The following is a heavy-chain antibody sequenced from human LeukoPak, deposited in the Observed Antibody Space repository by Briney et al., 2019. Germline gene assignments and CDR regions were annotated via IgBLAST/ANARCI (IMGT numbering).Heavy chain of an antibody. V-gene: IGHV4-34*01. D-gene: IGHD2-21*01. Sequence: SETLSLTCVVSGVPFNGYDWSWIRQSPVKGLEWIGEVSPGGYARYNPSLQSRVSISVETSDNQMSLRLRSVTAAVTAMYYCARIRCGFGHNAFYNHWARGTPVTVSS. J-gene: IGHJ5*02. CDR1: GVPFNGYD. CDR3: ARIRCGFGHNAFYNH. CDR2: VSPGGYA.